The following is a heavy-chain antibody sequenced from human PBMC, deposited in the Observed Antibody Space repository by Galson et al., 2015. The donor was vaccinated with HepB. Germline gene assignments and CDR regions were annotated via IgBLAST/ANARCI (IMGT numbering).Heavy chain of an antibody. Sequence: SLRLSCAASGFTFNRYDMNWVRQAPGKGLEWVSSISASGGSTHYADSVKGRFTISRDNSNNTLYLQMNSLRAGDTAVYYCAKDYKGQWEVLYYYYGMDVWGQGTTVIVSS. CDR1: GFTFNRYD. CDR2: ISASGGST. CDR3: AKDYKGQWEVLYYYYGMDV. J-gene: IGHJ6*02. D-gene: IGHD1-26*01. V-gene: IGHV3-23*01.